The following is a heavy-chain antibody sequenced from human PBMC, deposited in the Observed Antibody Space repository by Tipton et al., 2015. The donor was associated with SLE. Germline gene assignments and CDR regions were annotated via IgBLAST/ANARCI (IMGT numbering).Heavy chain of an antibody. D-gene: IGHD6-13*01. CDR2: VDPSGST. J-gene: IGHJ4*02. CDR3: ARALSSSGGFDY. V-gene: IGHV4-34*01. CDR1: GESFSGYY. Sequence: TLSLTCAVYGESFSGYYWTWIRQPPGKGLEWIGEVDPSGSTNYNPSLKSRVTISVDTSKNQFSLKLSSVTAADTAVYYCARALSSSGGFDYWGQGTLVTVSS.